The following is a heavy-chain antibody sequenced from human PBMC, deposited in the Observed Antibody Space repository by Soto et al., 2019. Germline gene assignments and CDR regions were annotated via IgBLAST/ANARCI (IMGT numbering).Heavy chain of an antibody. D-gene: IGHD2-2*01. CDR2: IIPIFGTA. CDR1: GGTFSSYA. V-gene: IGHV1-69*13. CDR3: ARDICSSTSCYYYYGMDV. J-gene: IGHJ6*02. Sequence: SVKVSCKASGGTFSSYAISWVRQAPGQGLEWMGGIIPIFGTANYAQKFQGRVTITADESTSTAYMELSSLRSEDTAVYYCARDICSSTSCYYYYGMDVWGQGTTVTVSS.